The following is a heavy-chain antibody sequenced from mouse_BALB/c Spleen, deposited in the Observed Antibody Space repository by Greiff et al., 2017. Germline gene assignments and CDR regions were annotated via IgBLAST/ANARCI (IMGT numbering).Heavy chain of an antibody. CDR1: GFAFSSYD. V-gene: IGHV5-12-1*01. Sequence: DVKLVESGGGLVKPGGSLKLSCAASGFAFSSYDMSWVRQTPEKRLEWVAYISSGGGSTYYPDTVKGRFTISRDNAKNTLYLQMSSLKSEDTAMYYCARHDYDGAYWGQGTLVTVSA. CDR3: ARHDYDGAY. D-gene: IGHD2-4*01. CDR2: ISSGGGST. J-gene: IGHJ3*01.